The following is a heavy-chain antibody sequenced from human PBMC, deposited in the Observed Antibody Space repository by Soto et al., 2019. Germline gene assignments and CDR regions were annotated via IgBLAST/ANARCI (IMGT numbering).Heavy chain of an antibody. V-gene: IGHV6-1*01. CDR1: GDSVSSNTAA. J-gene: IGHJ4*02. CDR3: ARGVAGSGFDL. D-gene: IGHD6-19*01. CDR2: TYYRSNWRH. Sequence: SQTLSLTCAISGDSVSSNTAAWNWIRSSPSRGLEWPGRTYYRSNWRHDYAVSVKSRITVNPDTSKNHFSLQLNSVTPDDTAVYYCARGVAGSGFDLWGQGXLVTVYS.